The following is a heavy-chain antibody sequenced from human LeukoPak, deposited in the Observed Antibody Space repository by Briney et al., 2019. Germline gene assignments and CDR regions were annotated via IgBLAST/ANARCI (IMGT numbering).Heavy chain of an antibody. Sequence: ASVKVSCKTSGYTFIDYYLHWVRQAPGQGLEWMGWINPKTDATNYAQMLRDRVTMTRDTSISTAYMELSSLRSDDTAVYYCARGGRFEAFDMWGQGTMVTVSS. D-gene: IGHD3-10*01. CDR1: GYTFIDYY. J-gene: IGHJ3*02. V-gene: IGHV1-2*02. CDR3: ARGGRFEAFDM. CDR2: INPKTDAT.